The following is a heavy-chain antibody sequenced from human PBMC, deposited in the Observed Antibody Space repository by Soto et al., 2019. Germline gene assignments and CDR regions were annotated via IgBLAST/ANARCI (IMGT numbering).Heavy chain of an antibody. D-gene: IGHD5-12*01. CDR3: ARSNSGYDYVLDFVY. V-gene: IGHV4-59*01. J-gene: IGHJ4*02. CDR2: IYYSGST. CDR1: GGSISSYY. Sequence: QVQLQESGPGLVKPSETLSLTCTVSGGSISSYYWSWIRQPPGKGLEWIGYIYYSGSTNYDPSLKRRVTLSVDTSKNQFALKLSSVTAADTAVYYCARSNSGYDYVLDFVYWGQGTLVTVSS.